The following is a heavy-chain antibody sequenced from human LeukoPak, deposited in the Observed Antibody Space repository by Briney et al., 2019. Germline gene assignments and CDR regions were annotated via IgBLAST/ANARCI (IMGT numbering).Heavy chain of an antibody. V-gene: IGHV1-46*01. CDR2: INPSGGST. Sequence: GASVKVSCKASGYTFTSYYMHWVRQAPGQGLEWMGIINPSGGSTSYAQKFQGGVTMTRNTSISTAYMELSSLRSEDTAVYYCARVGYYGSGSYPYWGQGTLVTVSS. D-gene: IGHD3-10*01. CDR3: ARVGYYGSGSYPY. CDR1: GYTFTSYY. J-gene: IGHJ4*02.